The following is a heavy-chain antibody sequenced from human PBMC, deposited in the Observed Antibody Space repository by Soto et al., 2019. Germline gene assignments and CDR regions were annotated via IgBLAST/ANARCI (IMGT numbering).Heavy chain of an antibody. CDR2: IYHSGST. CDR3: ARDRGDYGDYRFGFYY. J-gene: IGHJ4*02. V-gene: IGHV4-4*02. Sequence: LSLTCAVSGGSISSSNWWSWVRQPPGKGLEWIGEIYHSGSTNYNPSLKSRVTISVDKSKNQFSLKLSSVTAADTAVYYSARDRGDYGDYRFGFYYWGQGTLVTVSS. D-gene: IGHD4-17*01. CDR1: GGSISSSNW.